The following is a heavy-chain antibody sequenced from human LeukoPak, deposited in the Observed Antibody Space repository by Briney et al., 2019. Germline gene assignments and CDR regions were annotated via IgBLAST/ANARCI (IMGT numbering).Heavy chain of an antibody. V-gene: IGHV3-23*01. CDR2: ISGSGGST. D-gene: IGHD2-2*01. J-gene: IGHJ4*02. CDR3: ANDIVVVPAAPLDY. CDR1: GFTFSSYA. Sequence: GGSLRLSCAASGFTFSSYAMSWVRQAPGKGLEWVSAISGSGGSTYYADSVKGRFTISRDNSKNTLYLQMNSLRAEDTAVYYCANDIVVVPAAPLDYWGQGTLVTVSS.